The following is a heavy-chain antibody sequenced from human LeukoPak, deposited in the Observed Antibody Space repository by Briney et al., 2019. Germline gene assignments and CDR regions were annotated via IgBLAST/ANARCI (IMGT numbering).Heavy chain of an antibody. CDR2: INNDGTTT. D-gene: IGHD3-10*01. Sequence: PGGSLRLSCAASGLTFSSSWMHWVRQAPGKGLVWVSRINNDGTTTNYADSVKGRFTISKDNAKNTLYLQMNSLRAEDTAIYYCARVTGLGTNEYYHHWGQGTLVTVSS. V-gene: IGHV3-74*01. CDR3: ARVTGLGTNEYYHH. J-gene: IGHJ1*01. CDR1: GLTFSSSW.